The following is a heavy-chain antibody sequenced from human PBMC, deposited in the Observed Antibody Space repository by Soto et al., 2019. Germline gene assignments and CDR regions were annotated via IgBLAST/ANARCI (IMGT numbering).Heavy chain of an antibody. Sequence: QVQLVQSGAEVKKPGSSVTVSCKASGGTFSSYTISWVRQAPGQGLEWMGGIIPIFGTANYAQKFQGRVTITADESTSTAYMDLSSLRSEDTAVYYCARGNHRWLQLGYFDLWGRGTLVTVSS. CDR3: ARGNHRWLQLGYFDL. CDR1: GGTFSSYT. CDR2: IIPIFGTA. J-gene: IGHJ2*01. V-gene: IGHV1-69*12. D-gene: IGHD5-12*01.